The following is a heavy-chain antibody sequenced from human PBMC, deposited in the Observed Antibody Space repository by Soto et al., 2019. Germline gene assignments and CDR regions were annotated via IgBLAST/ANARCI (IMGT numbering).Heavy chain of an antibody. D-gene: IGHD2-15*01. CDR2: IYSSGST. V-gene: IGHV4-59*01. Sequence: QVQLQESGPGLVKPSETLSLTCTVSGGSITSYYWNWIRQPPGKGLEWIGYIYSSGSTNYNPSLRGRVSMSLGTSPNPVSLNVTSVTAAATAVYYCAATPRYWGQGRLVTVSS. CDR3: AATPRY. J-gene: IGHJ4*02. CDR1: GGSITSYY.